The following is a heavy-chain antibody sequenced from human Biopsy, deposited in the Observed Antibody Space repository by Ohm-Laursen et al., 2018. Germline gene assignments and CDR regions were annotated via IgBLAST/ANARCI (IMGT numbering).Heavy chain of an antibody. D-gene: IGHD4-17*01. Sequence: SLRLSCAASGVTLSGYAMNWVRQAPGKGLEWVSSISASSSYIHYADSVKGRFTVSRDNAKNSPYLQMNSLRAADTAIYYCTCRYGDSPLWGQGTMVTVSS. CDR1: GVTLSGYA. CDR2: ISASSSYI. J-gene: IGHJ3*01. V-gene: IGHV3-21*06. CDR3: TCRYGDSPL.